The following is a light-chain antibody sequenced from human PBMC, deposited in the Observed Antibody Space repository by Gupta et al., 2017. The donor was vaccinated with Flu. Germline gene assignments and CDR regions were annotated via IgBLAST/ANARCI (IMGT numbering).Light chain of an antibody. CDR1: QSVSSY. J-gene: IGKJ2*01. CDR2: DAS. V-gene: IGKV3-11*01. Sequence: EIVLTQSPATLSLSPGERATLSCRASQSVSSYLAWYQQKPGQAPRLLIYDASNRATGIPARFSGSGSGTDFTLTISSREPEDFAVYYCQQHSNRPPDTFGQGTKLEIK. CDR3: QQHSNRPPDT.